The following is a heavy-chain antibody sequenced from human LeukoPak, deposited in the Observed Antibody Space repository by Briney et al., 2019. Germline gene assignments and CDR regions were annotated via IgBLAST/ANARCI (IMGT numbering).Heavy chain of an antibody. V-gene: IGHV3-53*01. CDR1: GFTVSSNY. CDR3: ARCSGGSCYGLAFDY. Sequence: GSLRLSCAASGFTVSSNYMSWVRQAPGKGLEWVSVIYSGGSTYYADSVKGRFTISRDNSKNTLYLQMNSLRAEDTAVYYCARCSGGSCYGLAFDYWGQGTLVTVSS. D-gene: IGHD2-15*01. J-gene: IGHJ4*02. CDR2: IYSGGST.